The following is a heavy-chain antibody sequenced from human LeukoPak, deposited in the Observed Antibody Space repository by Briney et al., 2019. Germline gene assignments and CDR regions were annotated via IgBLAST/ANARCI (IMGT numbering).Heavy chain of an antibody. D-gene: IGHD3-3*01. CDR3: ARHHYHDFWSGHLVDY. CDR2: ISSSGSTI. J-gene: IGHJ4*02. CDR1: GFTFSDYY. V-gene: IGHV3-11*04. Sequence: GGSLRLSCAASGFTFSDYYMSWIRQAPGKGLEWVSYISSSGSTIYYADSVKGRFTISRDNAKNSLYLQMNSLRAEDTAVYYCARHHYHDFWSGHLVDYWGQGTLVTVSS.